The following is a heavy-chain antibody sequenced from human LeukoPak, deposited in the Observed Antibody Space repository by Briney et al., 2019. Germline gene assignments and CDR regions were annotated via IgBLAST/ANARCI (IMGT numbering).Heavy chain of an antibody. Sequence: GGSLRLSCAASGFTFSSYGMHWVRQAPGKGLEWVAFIRYDGSNKYYADSVKGRFTISRDNSKNTLYLQMNSLRAEGTAVYYCAKNPKQLVLGYYYYYYMDVWGKGTTVTVSS. CDR1: GFTFSSYG. CDR2: IRYDGSNK. V-gene: IGHV3-30*02. CDR3: AKNPKQLVLGYYYYYYMDV. J-gene: IGHJ6*03. D-gene: IGHD6-6*01.